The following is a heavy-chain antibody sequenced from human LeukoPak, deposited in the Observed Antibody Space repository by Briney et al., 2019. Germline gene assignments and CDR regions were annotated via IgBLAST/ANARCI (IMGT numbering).Heavy chain of an antibody. J-gene: IGHJ5*02. Sequence: GGSLRLSCTASGFTFSDHSMNWVRQAPGKGPERVATIGSGADLFYAESVKGRFTISRDDPRNTVWLQMNSLRAEDTALYYCAKDWTPHNRVYDCLDAWGQGTQVTVSS. CDR3: AKDWTPHNRVYDCLDA. CDR2: IGSGADL. CDR1: GFTFSDHS. V-gene: IGHV3-69-1*01. D-gene: IGHD3-16*01.